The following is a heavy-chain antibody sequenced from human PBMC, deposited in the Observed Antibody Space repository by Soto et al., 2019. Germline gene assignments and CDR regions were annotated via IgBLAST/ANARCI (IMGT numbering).Heavy chain of an antibody. CDR1: GYTFTDYG. V-gene: IGHV1-18*01. CDR2: VSTYNANT. J-gene: IGHJ4*02. CDR3: ARELNTDSSAYYSFAY. Sequence: QVQLVQSGPEVKMPGASVKVSCKTSGYTFTDYGLAWLRQTPGQRPEWMGWVSTYNANTNYAQTFQGRVTMTTDTSTTTTSMELRSLRSDDTAVYYCARELNTDSSAYYSFAYWGQGTLVTVSS. D-gene: IGHD3-22*01.